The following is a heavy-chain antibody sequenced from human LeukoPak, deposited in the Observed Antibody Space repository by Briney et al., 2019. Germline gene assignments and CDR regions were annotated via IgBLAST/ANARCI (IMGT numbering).Heavy chain of an antibody. CDR3: ARGPYSYDSSGAFDI. J-gene: IGHJ3*02. V-gene: IGHV4-61*02. D-gene: IGHD3-22*01. Sequence: SETLSLTCTVSGGSISSGDYYWSWLRQPAGKGLEWIGRISSSGSTNYNPSLKSRVTISVDTSKNQFSLKFSSVTAADTAVYFCARGPYSYDSSGAFDIWGQGTMVTVSS. CDR2: ISSSGST. CDR1: GGSISSGDYY.